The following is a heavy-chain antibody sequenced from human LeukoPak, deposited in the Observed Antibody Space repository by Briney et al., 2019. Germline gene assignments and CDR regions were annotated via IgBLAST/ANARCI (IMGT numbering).Heavy chain of an antibody. D-gene: IGHD5-18*01. J-gene: IGHJ6*03. Sequence: SVKVSCKASGGTFSSYAISWVRQAPGQGLEWMGGIIPIFGTANYAQKFQGRVTITADKSTSTAYMELSSLRSEDTAVYYCARDRFGYSYGHPNYYYYYYMDVWGKGTTVTVSS. V-gene: IGHV1-69*06. CDR3: ARDRFGYSYGHPNYYYYYYMDV. CDR1: GGTFSSYA. CDR2: IIPIFGTA.